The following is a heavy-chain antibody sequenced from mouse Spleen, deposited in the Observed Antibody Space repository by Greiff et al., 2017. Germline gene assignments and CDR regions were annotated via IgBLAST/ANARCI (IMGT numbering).Heavy chain of an antibody. Sequence: VQLQQSGAELARPGASVKLSCKASGYTFTSYGISWVKQRTGQGLEWIGEIYPRSGNTYYNEKFKGKATLTADKSSSTAYMELRSLTSEDSAVYFCARHGSRPWYFDVWGTGTTVTVSS. CDR3: ARHGSRPWYFDV. CDR2: IYPRSGNT. V-gene: IGHV1-81*01. D-gene: IGHD1-1*01. CDR1: GYTFTSYG. J-gene: IGHJ1*03.